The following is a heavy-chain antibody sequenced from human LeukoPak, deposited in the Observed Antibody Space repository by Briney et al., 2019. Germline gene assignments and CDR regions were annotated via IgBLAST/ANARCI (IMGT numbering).Heavy chain of an antibody. V-gene: IGHV3-66*01. CDR1: GFTVGSNN. J-gene: IGHJ4*02. CDR2: IYSGGST. Sequence: PGGSLRLSCAASGFTVGSNNMSWVRQAPGKGLEGVSIIYSGGSTSYADSVKGRFTISRDNSKNTLYLQMNSLRTEDTAVYYCARGGSYFDISGYYFYWGQGTLVTVSS. D-gene: IGHD3-22*01. CDR3: ARGGSYFDISGYYFY.